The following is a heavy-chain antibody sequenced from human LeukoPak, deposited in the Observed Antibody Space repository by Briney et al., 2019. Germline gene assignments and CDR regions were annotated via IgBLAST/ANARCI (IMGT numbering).Heavy chain of an antibody. CDR1: GGTFSSYA. J-gene: IGHJ4*02. CDR3: ARDNGQLDEDY. D-gene: IGHD2-8*01. CDR2: IIPIFGTA. Sequence: GASVKVSCKASGGTFSSYAISWVRQAPGQGLEWMGGIIPIFGTANYAQKFQGRVTITTDESTSTAYMELRSLRSDDTAVYYCARDNGQLDEDYWGQGTLVTVSS. V-gene: IGHV1-69*05.